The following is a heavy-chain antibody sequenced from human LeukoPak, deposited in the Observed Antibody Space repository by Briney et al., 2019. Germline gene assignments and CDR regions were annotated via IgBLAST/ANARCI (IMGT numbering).Heavy chain of an antibody. CDR2: IYPGDSDT. CDR1: GYSFTSYW. Sequence: GESLKISCKGSGYSFTSYWIGWVRQMPGKGLEWMGIIYPGDSDTRYSPSFQGQVTISADKYISTAYLQWSSLKASDTAMYYCARLHYYDILTGYYFDYWGQGTLVTVVS. V-gene: IGHV5-51*01. J-gene: IGHJ4*02. D-gene: IGHD3-9*01. CDR3: ARLHYYDILTGYYFDY.